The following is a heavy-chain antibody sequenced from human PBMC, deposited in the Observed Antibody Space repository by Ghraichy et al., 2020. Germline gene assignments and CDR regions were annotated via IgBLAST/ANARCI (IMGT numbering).Heavy chain of an antibody. CDR1: GFSVSSNY. J-gene: IGHJ4*02. V-gene: IGHV3-53*01. CDR3: ARGPYYYDSSGYLD. CDR2: IYSGGST. Sequence: GSLRLSCAASGFSVSSNYMSWVRQAPGKGLEWVSVIYSGGSTYYADSVKGRFTISRDNSKNTLYLQMNSLRAEDTAVYYCARGPYYYDSSGYLDWGQGTLVTVSS. D-gene: IGHD3-22*01.